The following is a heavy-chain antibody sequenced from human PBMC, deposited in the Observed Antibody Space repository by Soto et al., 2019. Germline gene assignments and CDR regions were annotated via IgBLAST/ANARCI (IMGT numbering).Heavy chain of an antibody. D-gene: IGHD3-22*01. CDR3: ASYYYDSSGVPGY. V-gene: IGHV1-69*01. CDR2: IIPIFGTA. J-gene: IGHJ4*02. CDR1: GGTFSSYA. Sequence: GGTFSSYAISWVRQAPGQGLEWMGGIIPIFGTANYAQKYQGRDTITADESTSTANMELSSLRSEDTAVFYCASYYYDSSGVPGYWGQGTLVTVSS.